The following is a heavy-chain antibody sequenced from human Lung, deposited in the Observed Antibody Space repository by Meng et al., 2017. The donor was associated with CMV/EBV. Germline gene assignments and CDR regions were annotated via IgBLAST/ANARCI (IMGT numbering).Heavy chain of an antibody. CDR1: CGSISSSNW. D-gene: IGHD6-19*01. Sequence: VQLPGPGPGLVKPAGALSLTGAVSCGSISSSNWWSWVRHPPGKGLEWIGEIYHSGSTNYNPSLKSRVTISVDKSKNQFSLKLSSVTAADTAVYYCASFPPPGKQWLVTDYWGQGTLVTVSS. CDR2: IYHSGST. CDR3: ASFPPPGKQWLVTDY. V-gene: IGHV4-4*02. J-gene: IGHJ4*02.